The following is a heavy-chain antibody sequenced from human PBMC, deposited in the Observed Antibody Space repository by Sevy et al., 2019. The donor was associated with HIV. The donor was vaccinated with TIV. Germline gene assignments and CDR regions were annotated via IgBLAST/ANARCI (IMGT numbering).Heavy chain of an antibody. CDR2: INPDSGDP. V-gene: IGHV1-2*02. D-gene: IGHD5-18*01. J-gene: IGHJ4*02. Sequence: ASVKVSCKASGYTFNDFFIHWVRQAPGQGLEWMAWINPDSGDPKYARNFQGRITVTRDTASNTAYMELRSLRSDETGVYYCARPGGYTYRSLLDYWGQGTLVTVSS. CDR1: GYTFNDFF. CDR3: ARPGGYTYRSLLDY.